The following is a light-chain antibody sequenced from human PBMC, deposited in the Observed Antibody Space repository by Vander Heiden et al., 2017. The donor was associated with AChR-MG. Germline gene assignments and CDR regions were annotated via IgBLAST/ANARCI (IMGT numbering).Light chain of an antibody. CDR1: QAITGY. CDR2: DAS. Sequence: FQMTQSPSSLSASVGDRVTITCRASQAITGYLAWYQPKPGRAPKLLIYDASTSQSGVPSRFSGSGAGTDFTLTISSLRPEDVATYYCQNYNSAPLTFGGGTKVEI. CDR3: QNYNSAPLT. J-gene: IGKJ4*01. V-gene: IGKV1-27*01.